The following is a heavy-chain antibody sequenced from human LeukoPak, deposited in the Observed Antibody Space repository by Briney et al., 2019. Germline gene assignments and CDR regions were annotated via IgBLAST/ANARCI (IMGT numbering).Heavy chain of an antibody. CDR2: IYYSGST. Sequence: SETLSLTCTVSGYSISSGFYWGWIRQPPGKGLEWIGSIYYSGSTYYNPSLKSRVTISVDTSKNQFSLKLSSVTAADTAVYYCARQGDFDWLLWYFDYWGQGTLVTVSS. J-gene: IGHJ4*02. CDR3: ARQGDFDWLLWYFDY. V-gene: IGHV4-38-2*02. CDR1: GYSISSGFY. D-gene: IGHD3-9*01.